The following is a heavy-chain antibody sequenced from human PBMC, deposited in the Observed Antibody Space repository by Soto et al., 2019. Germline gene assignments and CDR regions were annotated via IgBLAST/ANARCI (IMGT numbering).Heavy chain of an antibody. D-gene: IGHD6-13*01. CDR2: IWYDGSNK. CDR3: ARDRFRGAAADYYFDY. J-gene: IGHJ4*02. Sequence: GGSLRLSCTASGFSFSNYAVTWVRQAPGKGLEWVAVIWYDGSNKYYADSVKGRFTISRDNSKNTLYLQMNSLRAEDTAVYYCARDRFRGAAADYYFDYWGQGTLVTVS. CDR1: GFSFSNYA. V-gene: IGHV3-33*08.